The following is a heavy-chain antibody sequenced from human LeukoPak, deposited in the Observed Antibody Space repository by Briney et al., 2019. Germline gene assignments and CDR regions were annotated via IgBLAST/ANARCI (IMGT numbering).Heavy chain of an antibody. J-gene: IGHJ4*02. CDR3: AKVAGDSSGWYDY. Sequence: PGGSLRLSCAASGFTFSNYAMSWVRQAPGKGLEWVSVISGSGGTTTQADSVKDRFTISRDNSKNTLYLHMNSLRAEDTAVYYCAKVAGDSSGWYDYWGQGTLVTVSS. V-gene: IGHV3-23*01. CDR1: GFTFSNYA. D-gene: IGHD6-19*01. CDR2: ISGSGGTT.